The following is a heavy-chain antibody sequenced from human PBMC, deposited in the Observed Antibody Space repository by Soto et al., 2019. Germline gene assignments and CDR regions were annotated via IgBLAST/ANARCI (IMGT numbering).Heavy chain of an antibody. CDR2: IYYSGST. J-gene: IGHJ4*02. V-gene: IGHV4-31*03. D-gene: IGHD5-12*01. CDR1: GGSITSGGYY. CDR3: ARDRSGSGYDFDY. Sequence: QVQLQESGPGLVKPSQTLSLTCTVSGGSITSGGYYWSWIRQHPGKGLEWIGYIYYSGSTYYNPSLKSRVTISVDTSKNQFSLKLSSVTAADTAVYYCARDRSGSGYDFDYWGQGTLVTVSS.